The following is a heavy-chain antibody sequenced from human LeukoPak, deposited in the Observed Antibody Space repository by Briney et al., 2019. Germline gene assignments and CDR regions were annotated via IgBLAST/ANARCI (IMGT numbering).Heavy chain of an antibody. CDR3: AKDHQLVPCFDY. V-gene: IGHV3-23*01. CDR2: ISGSGGST. J-gene: IGHJ4*02. Sequence: PGGSLRLSCAASGFPFSSYAMIWVRQAPGKGLEWVSAISGSGGSTYYADSVKGRFTISRDNSKDTLYLQMNRLRAEDTAVYFFAKDHQLVPCFDYWGKGNLVTVSS. D-gene: IGHD1-1*01. CDR1: GFPFSSYA.